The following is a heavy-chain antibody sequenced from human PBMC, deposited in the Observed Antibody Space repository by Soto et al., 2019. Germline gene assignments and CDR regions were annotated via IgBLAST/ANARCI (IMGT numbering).Heavy chain of an antibody. CDR2: IGDSGSST. CDR1: GFTFSTFA. D-gene: IGHD3-22*01. Sequence: QPGGSLRLSCAASGFTFSTFAMNWVRQAPGKGLEWVSAIGDSGSSTYYADSLRGRFTISRDNSKNTLYLQMNSLRAEDTAVYYCAKGGGWLYYFDYWGQGTPVTVSS. V-gene: IGHV3-23*01. CDR3: AKGGGWLYYFDY. J-gene: IGHJ4*02.